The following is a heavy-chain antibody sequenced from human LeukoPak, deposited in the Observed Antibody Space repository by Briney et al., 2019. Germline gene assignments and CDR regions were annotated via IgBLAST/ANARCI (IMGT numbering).Heavy chain of an antibody. Sequence: PGGSLRLSCAASGFTFSRYWMHWVRQVPGKGLVWVSRLNRDGSRTNYADSVKGRFTISRDNAKNTLYLQMNSLRAEDTAVYYCARGTSGGYFDYWGQGTLVTVSS. V-gene: IGHV3-74*01. D-gene: IGHD1-26*01. CDR2: LNRDGSRT. J-gene: IGHJ4*02. CDR1: GFTFSRYW. CDR3: ARGTSGGYFDY.